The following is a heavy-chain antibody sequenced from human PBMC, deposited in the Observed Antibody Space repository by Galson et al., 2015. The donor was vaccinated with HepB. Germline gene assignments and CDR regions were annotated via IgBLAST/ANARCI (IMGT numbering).Heavy chain of an antibody. Sequence: GVGWIRPPPGKALEWLALIYWDDDKRYSPSLKSRLTITKDTSKNQVVLTMTNMDPVDTATYYCAHSGEQWLVAGATFDYWGQGTLVTVSS. J-gene: IGHJ4*02. CDR3: AHSGEQWLVAGATFDY. D-gene: IGHD6-19*01. CDR2: IYWDDDK. V-gene: IGHV2-5*02. CDR1: G.